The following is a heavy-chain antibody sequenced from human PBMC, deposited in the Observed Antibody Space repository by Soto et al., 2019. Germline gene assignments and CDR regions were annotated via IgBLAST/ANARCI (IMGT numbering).Heavy chain of an antibody. D-gene: IGHD5-12*01. J-gene: IGHJ4*02. Sequence: QVQLVQSGAEVKKPGSSVKVSCKAPGGPFSNDIITWVRQAPGQGLEWMGRIIPLLSTSTYAQKFQGRLTITADRSTGTAYMELNNLRSEDTAVYYCARDSPIGSTFSGYDAIDYWGQGTRLTVSS. CDR2: IIPLLSTS. CDR1: GGPFSNDI. CDR3: ARDSPIGSTFSGYDAIDY. V-gene: IGHV1-69*08.